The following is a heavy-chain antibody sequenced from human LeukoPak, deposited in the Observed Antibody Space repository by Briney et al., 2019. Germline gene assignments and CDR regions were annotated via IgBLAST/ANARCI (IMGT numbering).Heavy chain of an antibody. J-gene: IGHJ4*02. V-gene: IGHV3-23*01. CDR3: ANLDYGGNSGFDY. CDR1: GLTFSDYN. Sequence: GGSLRLSCAASGLTFSDYNMNWVRQAPGKGLEWVSAISGSGGSTYYADSVKGRFTISRDNSKHTLYLQMNSLRAEDTAVYYCANLDYGGNSGFDYWGQGTLVTVSS. D-gene: IGHD4-23*01. CDR2: ISGSGGST.